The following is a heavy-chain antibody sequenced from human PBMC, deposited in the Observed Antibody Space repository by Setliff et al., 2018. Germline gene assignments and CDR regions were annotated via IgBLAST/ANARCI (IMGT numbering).Heavy chain of an antibody. CDR2: IYYRGDT. D-gene: IGHD1-1*01. CDR1: GASLSSGTYY. V-gene: IGHV4-39*01. J-gene: IGHJ4*02. Sequence: LSLTCTVSGASLSSGTYYWGWIHQPPGKGLEWIGRIYYRGDTYYNASLKGRLTISVDMAQNQFSLRLTSVTAADTAVYYCARTGTYRYFDYWGQGALVTVSS. CDR3: ARTGTYRYFDY.